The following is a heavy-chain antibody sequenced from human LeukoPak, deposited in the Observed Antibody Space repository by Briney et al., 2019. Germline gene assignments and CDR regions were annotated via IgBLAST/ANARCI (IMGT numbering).Heavy chain of an antibody. D-gene: IGHD6-13*01. V-gene: IGHV3-23*01. J-gene: IGHJ4*02. CDR3: AKDTASWYGSFDY. Sequence: PGGSLRLSCAASGFTFSSYAMSWVRQAPGKGLEWVSAISGSGGSTYYADSVKGRFTISRDNSKNTLYLQMNSLRAKDTAVYYCAKDTASWYGSFDYWGQGTLVTVTS. CDR1: GFTFSSYA. CDR2: ISGSGGST.